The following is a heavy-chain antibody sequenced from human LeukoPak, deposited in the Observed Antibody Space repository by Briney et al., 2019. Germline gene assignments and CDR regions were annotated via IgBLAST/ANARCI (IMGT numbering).Heavy chain of an antibody. CDR2: ISITSNTI. J-gene: IGHJ4*02. CDR3: ARGGLDAYDY. CDR1: GFTFSSYW. V-gene: IGHV3-48*04. Sequence: QPGGSLRLSCAASGFTFSSYWMHWVRQAPGKGLDWVSYISITSNTIHYADSVKGRFTISRDNAKNSLYLQMTSLRADDTAIYYCARGGLDAYDYWGQGTLVTVSS. D-gene: IGHD5-24*01.